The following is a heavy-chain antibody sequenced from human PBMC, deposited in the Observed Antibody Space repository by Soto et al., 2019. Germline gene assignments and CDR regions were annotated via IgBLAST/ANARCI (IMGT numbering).Heavy chain of an antibody. J-gene: IGHJ6*02. CDR2: ISYDGSNK. CDR3: ARDPPKGTSYYDFWSGYYTYYYYGMDV. D-gene: IGHD3-3*01. Sequence: GGSLRLSCAASGFTFSSYAMHWVRQAPGKGLEWVAVISYDGSNKYYADSVKGRFTISRDNSKNTLYLQMNSLRAEDTAVYYCARDPPKGTSYYDFWSGYYTYYYYGMDVWAQGTTVTVSS. CDR1: GFTFSSYA. V-gene: IGHV3-30-3*01.